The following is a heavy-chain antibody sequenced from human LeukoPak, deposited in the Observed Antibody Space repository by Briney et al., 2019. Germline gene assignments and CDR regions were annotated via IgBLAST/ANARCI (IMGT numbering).Heavy chain of an antibody. Sequence: PGRSLRLSCAASGFTFSSYGMHWVRQAPGKGLEWLAVIWYDGSNNYYADSVKGRFTISRDNSKNTLYLQMNSLRAEDTAVYYCATHAYGVPMHWGEGALVTVSS. D-gene: IGHD4-17*01. CDR3: ATHAYGVPMH. V-gene: IGHV3-33*01. CDR1: GFTFSSYG. CDR2: IWYDGSNN. J-gene: IGHJ4*02.